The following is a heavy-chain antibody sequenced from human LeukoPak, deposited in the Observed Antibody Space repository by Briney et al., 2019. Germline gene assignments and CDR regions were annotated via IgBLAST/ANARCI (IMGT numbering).Heavy chain of an antibody. V-gene: IGHV3-23*02. CDR3: AKGRGDSSGSYLPFDY. Sequence: GGCLRLPCAAAGFTFSRYAMGWVSQNPGKWREWVSAVSGSGGSTSYEDSVRGRFPISRDKSKTPLYLQMKSLRAEEPAVYSCAKGRGDSSGSYLPFDYWGQGTLVTVSS. J-gene: IGHJ4*02. CDR1: GFTFSRYA. CDR2: VSGSGGST. D-gene: IGHD3-22*01.